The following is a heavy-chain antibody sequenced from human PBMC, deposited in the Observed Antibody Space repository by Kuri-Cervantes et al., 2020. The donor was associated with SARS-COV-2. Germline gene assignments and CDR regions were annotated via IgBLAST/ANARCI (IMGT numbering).Heavy chain of an antibody. CDR3: ARVEVTILSADY. D-gene: IGHD3-3*01. CDR1: GFTFSSYA. V-gene: IGHV3-30-3*01. CDR2: ISYDGSNK. Sequence: GESLKISCAASGFTFSSYAMHWVRQAPGKGLEWVAVISYDGSNKYYADSVKGRFTISRDNSKNTLCLQMNSLRAEDTAVYYCARVEVTILSADYWGQGTLVTVSS. J-gene: IGHJ4*02.